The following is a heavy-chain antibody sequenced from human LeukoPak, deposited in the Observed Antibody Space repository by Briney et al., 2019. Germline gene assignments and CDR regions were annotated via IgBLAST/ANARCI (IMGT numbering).Heavy chain of an antibody. Sequence: GGSLRLSCAASRFTFSSYALNWVRQAPGKGLEWVSVISGSGETTYYADSVKGRFTISRDNSKNTLYLQMNSLRAEDTAVYYCATLPEWLRFASGWIDYWGQGTLVTVSS. CDR1: RFTFSSYA. CDR3: ATLPEWLRFASGWIDY. D-gene: IGHD5-12*01. CDR2: ISGSGETT. V-gene: IGHV3-23*01. J-gene: IGHJ4*02.